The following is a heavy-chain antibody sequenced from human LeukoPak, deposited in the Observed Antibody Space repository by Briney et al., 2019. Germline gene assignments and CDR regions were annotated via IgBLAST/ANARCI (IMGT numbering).Heavy chain of an antibody. J-gene: IGHJ4*02. CDR2: INHSGST. V-gene: IGHV4-34*01. CDR3: ARGNYDASY. Sequence: SETLSLTCTVSGGSISSYYWSWIRQPPGKGLEWIGEINHSGSTNYNPSLKSRVTISVDTPKNQFSLKLSSVTAADTAVYYCARGNYDASYWGQGTLVTVSS. CDR1: GGSISSYY. D-gene: IGHD4/OR15-4a*01.